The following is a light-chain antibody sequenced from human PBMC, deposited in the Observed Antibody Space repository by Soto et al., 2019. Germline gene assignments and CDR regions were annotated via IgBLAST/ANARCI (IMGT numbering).Light chain of an antibody. CDR2: DAS. CDR1: QSVASY. Sequence: EIVLTQSPATLSLSPGEVATLSFSASQSVASYLTWYQQKPGQAPRLLIYDASTRATGIPARFSGSGSGTDFTLTISSLEPEDFALYYCQQRSNWPITFGQGTRLEIK. CDR3: QQRSNWPIT. J-gene: IGKJ5*01. V-gene: IGKV3-11*01.